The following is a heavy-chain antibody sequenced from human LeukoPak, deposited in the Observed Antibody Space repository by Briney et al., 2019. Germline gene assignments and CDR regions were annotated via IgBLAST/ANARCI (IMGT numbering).Heavy chain of an antibody. D-gene: IGHD3-10*01. J-gene: IGHJ3*02. CDR3: ARGYGSGSYYRRNAFDI. Sequence: SETLSLTCAVYGGSFSGYYWSWIRQPPGKGLEWIGEINHSGSTNYNPSLKSRVTISVDTSKNQFSLKLSSVTAADTAVYYCARGYGSGSYYRRNAFDIWGQGTMVTVSS. CDR1: GGSFSGYY. CDR2: INHSGST. V-gene: IGHV4-34*01.